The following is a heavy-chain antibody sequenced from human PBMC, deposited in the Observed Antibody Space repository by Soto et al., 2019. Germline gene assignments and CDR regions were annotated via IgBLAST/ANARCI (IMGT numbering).Heavy chain of an antibody. CDR2: IIPIFGTA. J-gene: IGHJ6*02. V-gene: IGHV1-69*13. CDR1: GGTFSSYA. D-gene: IGHD2-15*01. CDR3: ARERINCSGGSCYYHPGVDV. Sequence: SVKVSCKASGGTFSSYAISWVRQAPGQELEWMGGIIPIFGTANYAQKFQCRVTITADESTSTAYMELSSLRSEDTAVYYCARERINCSGGSCYYHPGVDVWGQGTTVTV.